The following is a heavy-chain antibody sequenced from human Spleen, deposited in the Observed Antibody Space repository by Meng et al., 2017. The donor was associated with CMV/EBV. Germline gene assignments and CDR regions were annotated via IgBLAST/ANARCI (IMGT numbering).Heavy chain of an antibody. J-gene: IGHJ4*02. V-gene: IGHV1-18*01. Sequence: ASVKVSCKASGYTFTSYGISWVRQAPGQGLEWMGWISAYNGNTNYAQKLQGRVTMTTDTSTSTAYMELRSLRYDDTAVYYCARVDVGYYDILTGYYPIDYWGQGTLVTVSS. CDR3: ARVDVGYYDILTGYYPIDY. CDR1: GYTFTSYG. CDR2: ISAYNGNT. D-gene: IGHD3-9*01.